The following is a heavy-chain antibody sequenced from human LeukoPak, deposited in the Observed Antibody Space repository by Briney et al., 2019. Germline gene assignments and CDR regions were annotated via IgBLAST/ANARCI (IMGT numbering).Heavy chain of an antibody. Sequence: PSGTLSLTCTVSGGSISSSSSYWAWIRQPPGKGLEWIGSIYYSGSTSYNPSLKSRVTTSVDTSKNQFSLRLSSVTAADTAVYYCATNRSASMAAAGTAFDIWGQGTMVTVS. CDR3: ATNRSASMAAAGTAFDI. CDR2: IYYSGST. D-gene: IGHD6-13*01. V-gene: IGHV4-39*01. CDR1: GGSISSSSSY. J-gene: IGHJ3*02.